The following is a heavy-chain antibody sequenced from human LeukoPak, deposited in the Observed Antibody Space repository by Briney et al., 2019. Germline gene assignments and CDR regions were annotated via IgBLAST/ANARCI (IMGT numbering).Heavy chain of an antibody. D-gene: IGHD3-9*01. CDR2: ISGSGRTS. J-gene: IGHJ4*02. V-gene: IGHV3-23*01. CDR3: AKEIYDILTGSFDY. CDR1: GLTVSTYA. Sequence: GGSLRLSCAASGLTVSTYAMSWVRQAPGKGLEWVSAISGSGRTSYYADSVKGRFTISRDISKNTLYLKMNSLRAEATAVYYCAKEIYDILTGSFDYWGQGSLVTVSS.